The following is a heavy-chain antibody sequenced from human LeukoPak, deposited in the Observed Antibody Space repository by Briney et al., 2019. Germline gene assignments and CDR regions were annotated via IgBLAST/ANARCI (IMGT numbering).Heavy chain of an antibody. J-gene: IGHJ6*03. D-gene: IGHD3-10*01. V-gene: IGHV3-7*01. Sequence: GGSLRLSCAASGFTFSSYEMNWVRQAPGKGLEWVANIKQDASEKYYVDSVKGRFTISRDNAKNSLYLQMNSLRAEDTAVYYCARVGSHSGSLSLIKRNYYYYYYMDVWGKGTTVTISS. CDR1: GFTFSSYE. CDR2: IKQDASEK. CDR3: ARVGSHSGSLSLIKRNYYYYYYMDV.